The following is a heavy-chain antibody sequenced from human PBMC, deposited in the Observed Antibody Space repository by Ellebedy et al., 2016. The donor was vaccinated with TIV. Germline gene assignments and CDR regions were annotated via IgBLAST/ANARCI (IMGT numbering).Heavy chain of an antibody. J-gene: IGHJ4*02. CDR3: ARMYSSGSYYFDY. D-gene: IGHD6-19*01. CDR1: GYTFTSYY. Sequence: AASVKVSCKASGYTFTSYYMHWMRQAPGQGLEWMGIINPSGGSTSYAQKLHGRVTMTRDTSTSTVYMELSSLRSDDTAVYYCARMYSSGSYYFDYWGQGTLVTVSS. CDR2: INPSGGST. V-gene: IGHV1-46*04.